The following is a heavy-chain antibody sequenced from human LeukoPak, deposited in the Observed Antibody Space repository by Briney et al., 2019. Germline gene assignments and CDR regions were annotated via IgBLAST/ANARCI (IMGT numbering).Heavy chain of an antibody. Sequence: ASEKVSCKASGYTFTSYDINWVRQATGQGLEWMGWMNPNSGDTRYAQKFQGRVTITRNTSLSTAYMELSSLRSEDTAVYYCARGGGVLDIWGQGTMVTVSS. V-gene: IGHV1-8*03. CDR2: MNPNSGDT. CDR1: GYTFTSYD. D-gene: IGHD3-10*01. J-gene: IGHJ3*02. CDR3: ARGGGVLDI.